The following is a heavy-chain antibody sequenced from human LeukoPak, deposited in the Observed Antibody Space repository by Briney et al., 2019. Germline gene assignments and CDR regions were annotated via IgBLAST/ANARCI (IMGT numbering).Heavy chain of an antibody. D-gene: IGHD2-15*01. CDR3: AREGSIVPHQDLDC. V-gene: IGHV3-21*04. J-gene: IGHJ4*02. Sequence: PGGSVRLPCAASGFTFNTYGMIWVPQAPGKAREGVTYISTSSSYIYYADSVKGRFTISSDNAENSLYLQMSSLRGEDTAVYFCAREGSIVPHQDLDCWGQGTLVTVSS. CDR1: GFTFNTYG. CDR2: ISTSSSYI.